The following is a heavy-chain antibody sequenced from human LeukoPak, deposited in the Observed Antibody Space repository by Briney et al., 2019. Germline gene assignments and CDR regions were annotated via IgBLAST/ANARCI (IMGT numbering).Heavy chain of an antibody. CDR3: AREGYSGYGGYYYYGMDV. J-gene: IGHJ6*04. Sequence: ASVKVSCKASGYTFISYGISWVRQAPGQGLEWMGWISAYNGNTNYAQKVQGRVTMTTDTSTSTAYMEMRSLRPDDTAVYYCAREGYSGYGGYYYYGMDVWAKGPRSPSPQ. V-gene: IGHV1-18*04. CDR1: GYTFISYG. CDR2: ISAYNGNT. D-gene: IGHD5-12*01.